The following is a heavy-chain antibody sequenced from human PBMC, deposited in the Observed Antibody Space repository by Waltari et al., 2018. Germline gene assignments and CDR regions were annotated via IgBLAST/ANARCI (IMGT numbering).Heavy chain of an antibody. D-gene: IGHD3-3*01. CDR2: VHSSGSR. CDR3: ARFVGVFSGAQTERHFVDV. Sequence: QVQLQESGPGLVKPSETLSLTCTVSGGSVSGYYWSWIRRPPGKELEFIGYVHSSGSRYYKPSLQSRVTVALDTSKNQFSLEVTSVTAADTAVYYCARFVGVFSGAQTERHFVDVWGKGTTVTVSS. J-gene: IGHJ6*04. V-gene: IGHV4-59*02. CDR1: GGSVSGYY.